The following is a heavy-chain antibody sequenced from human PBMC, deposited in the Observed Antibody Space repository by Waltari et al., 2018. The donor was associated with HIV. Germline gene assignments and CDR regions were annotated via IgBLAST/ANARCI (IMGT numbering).Heavy chain of an antibody. V-gene: IGHV4-59*01. D-gene: IGHD3-22*01. Sequence: VQLQESGPGLVKPSETLSLTCTVSGGSISSYYWSWIRQPPGKGLEWIGYIYYSGSTNYNPSLKSRVTISVDTSKNQFSLKLSSVTAADTAVYYCARDIPFDSSGYYSLRAFDIWGQGTMVTVSS. J-gene: IGHJ3*02. CDR1: GGSISSYY. CDR2: IYYSGST. CDR3: ARDIPFDSSGYYSLRAFDI.